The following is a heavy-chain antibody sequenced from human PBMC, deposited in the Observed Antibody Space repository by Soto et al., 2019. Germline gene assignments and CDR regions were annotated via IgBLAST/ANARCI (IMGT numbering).Heavy chain of an antibody. CDR3: AKEFGATTGTPTAP. CDR1: GFTFSSYA. V-gene: IGHV3-23*01. Sequence: EVQLLESGGGLVQPGGSLRLSCVASGFTFSSYAMSWVRQAPGKGLEWVSSISGSGVSTYYADSVKGRFTISRDNSKNQLYLQMNSLRAEDTAVYYWAKEFGATTGTPTAPWGQGTLVTVSS. D-gene: IGHD1-1*01. CDR2: ISGSGVST. J-gene: IGHJ5*02.